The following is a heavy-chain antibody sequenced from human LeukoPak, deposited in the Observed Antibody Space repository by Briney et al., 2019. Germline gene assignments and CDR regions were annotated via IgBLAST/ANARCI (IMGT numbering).Heavy chain of an antibody. Sequence: GASVKVSCKASGGTFSSYAISWVRQAPGQGLEWMGWINAGNGNTKYSQKLQGRVTITRDTSASTAYMELSSLRSEDTAVYYCARQWVAGSFDYWGQGTLVTVSS. CDR3: ARQWVAGSFDY. D-gene: IGHD6-19*01. V-gene: IGHV1-3*01. CDR1: GGTFSSYA. J-gene: IGHJ4*02. CDR2: INAGNGNT.